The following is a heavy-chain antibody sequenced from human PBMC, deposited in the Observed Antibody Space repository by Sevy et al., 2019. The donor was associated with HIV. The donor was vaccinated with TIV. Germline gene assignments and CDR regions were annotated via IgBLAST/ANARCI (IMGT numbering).Heavy chain of an antibody. V-gene: IGHV3-30-3*01. D-gene: IGHD6-13*01. J-gene: IGHJ4*01. Sequence: GGSLRLSCAASGFAFSSHAMHWVRQAPGKGLEWVAVISYEGTGTFYAASVQGRFTISRDNSKDMLPLQINSLRPEDTAVYYCARDGGYSIKWYPLYWGHGTLVTVSS. CDR1: GFAFSSHA. CDR2: ISYEGTGT. CDR3: ARDGGYSIKWYPLY.